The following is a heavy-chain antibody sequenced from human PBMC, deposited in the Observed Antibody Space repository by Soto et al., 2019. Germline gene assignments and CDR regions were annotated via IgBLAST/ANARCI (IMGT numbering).Heavy chain of an antibody. CDR3: AKDRFQAGYSSSYYFDY. V-gene: IGHV3-30*18. CDR1: GGTFSSYG. CDR2: ISYDGSNK. D-gene: IGHD6-6*01. J-gene: IGHJ4*02. Sequence: GGSLRLSCAASGGTFSSYGMHWVRQAPGKGLEWVAVISYDGSNKYYADSVKGRFTISRDNAKNTLDRQMNSLRAEETAVYYGAKDRFQAGYSSSYYFDYGGQGPLVPVSS.